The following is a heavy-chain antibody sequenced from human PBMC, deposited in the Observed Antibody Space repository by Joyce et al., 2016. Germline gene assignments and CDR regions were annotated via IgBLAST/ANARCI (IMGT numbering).Heavy chain of an antibody. CDR3: ARVIHYFIDYFDY. CDR2: IIAFFGTT. D-gene: IGHD2/OR15-2a*01. V-gene: IGHV1-69*01. Sequence: QVQLVQSGAEVKKPGSSVKVSRKASGGIFRSYAISWVRQAPGQGLEWMGGIIAFFGTTNYAKKFQGRVTITADESTSTAYMELSSLRSDDTAVYYCARVIHYFIDYFDYWGQGTLVTVSS. J-gene: IGHJ4*02. CDR1: GGIFRSYA.